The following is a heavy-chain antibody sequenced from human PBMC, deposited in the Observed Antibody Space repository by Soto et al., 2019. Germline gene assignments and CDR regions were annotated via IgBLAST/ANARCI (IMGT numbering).Heavy chain of an antibody. CDR1: GFIFKMYW. J-gene: IGHJ4*02. Sequence: EVQLVESGGGLVPPGGSVRLSCAASGFIFKMYWMHWVRQTPGKGIVWISRIYNDGSYTDYADSVKGRFTISRDNVNDTLYLQMNNLRAEDSGLYYCTRGPRPISTGTGAYWGQGTQVTVAS. CDR2: IYNDGSYT. V-gene: IGHV3-74*01. CDR3: TRGPRPISTGTGAY. D-gene: IGHD3-10*01.